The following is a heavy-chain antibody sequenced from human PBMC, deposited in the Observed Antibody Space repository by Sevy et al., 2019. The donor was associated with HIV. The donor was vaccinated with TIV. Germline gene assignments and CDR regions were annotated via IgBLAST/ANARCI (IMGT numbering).Heavy chain of an antibody. CDR3: VRGTSGWYGVDF. D-gene: IGHD6-19*01. Sequence: GGSLRLSCAPSGFTLSGYWMHWVRQAPGKGLEWVSYMNSDGTFIKYADFVQGRFIMSRDNAKNTLFLQMNSLTVADTALYYCVRGTSGWYGVDFWGQGTLVTVSS. J-gene: IGHJ4*02. CDR2: MNSDGTFI. V-gene: IGHV3-74*01. CDR1: GFTLSGYW.